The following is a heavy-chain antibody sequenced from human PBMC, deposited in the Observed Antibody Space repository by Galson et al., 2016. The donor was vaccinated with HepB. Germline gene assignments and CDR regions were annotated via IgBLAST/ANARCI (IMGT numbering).Heavy chain of an antibody. CDR1: GYKFTNNG. V-gene: IGHV1-18*01. CDR2: ISAKSGDT. Sequence: SVKVSCKASGYKFTNNGISWVRQAPGQGLEWMGWISAKSGDTKYAKNFQGRVTMTRDTPTSTAYMELTSLRSDDTAMYYCATDIQYRFDPWGQGTLVAVSS. J-gene: IGHJ5*02. D-gene: IGHD5-24*01. CDR3: ATDIQYRFDP.